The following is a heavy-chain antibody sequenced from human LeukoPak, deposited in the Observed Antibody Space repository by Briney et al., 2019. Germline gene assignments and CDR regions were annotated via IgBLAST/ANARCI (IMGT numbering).Heavy chain of an antibody. CDR3: ARDSGDVYFDY. CDR2: IWYDGSNK. D-gene: IGHD7-27*01. Sequence: GGSLRLSCAASGFTFSSYGMHWVRQAPGKGLEWVAVIWYDGSNKYYADSVKGRFTISRDNSKSTLYLQMNSLRAEDTAVYYCARDSGDVYFDYWGQGTLVTVSS. J-gene: IGHJ4*02. CDR1: GFTFSSYG. V-gene: IGHV3-33*01.